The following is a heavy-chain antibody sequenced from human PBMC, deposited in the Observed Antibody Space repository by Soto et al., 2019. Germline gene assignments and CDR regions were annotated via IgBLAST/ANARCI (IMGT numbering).Heavy chain of an antibody. Sequence: LRLSCAASGFTFSSYSMNWVRQAPGKGLEWVSSISSSSSYIYYADSVKGRFTISRDNAKNSLYLQMNSLRAEDTAVYYCARDYGSGSYYKGLDPWGQGTLVTVSS. J-gene: IGHJ5*02. V-gene: IGHV3-21*01. CDR2: ISSSSSYI. CDR3: ARDYGSGSYYKGLDP. D-gene: IGHD3-10*01. CDR1: GFTFSSYS.